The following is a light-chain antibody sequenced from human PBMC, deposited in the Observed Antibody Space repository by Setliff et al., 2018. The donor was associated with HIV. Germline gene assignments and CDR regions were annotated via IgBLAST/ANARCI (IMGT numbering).Light chain of an antibody. Sequence: QSVLTQPASVSGSPGQSIAISCTGTSSDVGAYSLVSWYQQHPGKAPKLMIYEVSNRPSGVSNRFSASKSGNTASLTISGLQAEDEADYYCSSYTSTNTPWVFGGGTKVTVL. J-gene: IGLJ3*02. CDR3: SSYTSTNTPWV. CDR2: EVS. CDR1: SSDVGAYSL. V-gene: IGLV2-14*01.